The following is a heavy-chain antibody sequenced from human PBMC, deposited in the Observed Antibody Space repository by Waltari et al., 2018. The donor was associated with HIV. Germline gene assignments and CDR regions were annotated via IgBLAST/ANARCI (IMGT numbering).Heavy chain of an antibody. CDR2: ISYDGSNK. Sequence: QVQLVESGGGVVQPGRSLRLSCAASGFTFSSHPWPWVRQAPGKGLRWVAVISYDGSNKYDADSVKGRFTISRDNSKNTLYLQMNSLRAEDTAVYYCARVPPFTIFGAFDYWGQGTLVTVSS. CDR1: GFTFSSHP. J-gene: IGHJ4*02. V-gene: IGHV3-30-3*01. CDR3: ARVPPFTIFGAFDY. D-gene: IGHD3-3*01.